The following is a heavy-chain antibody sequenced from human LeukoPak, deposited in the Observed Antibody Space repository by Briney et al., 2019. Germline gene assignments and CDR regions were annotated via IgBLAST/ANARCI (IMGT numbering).Heavy chain of an antibody. D-gene: IGHD1-26*01. CDR3: VKALVGQTSGY. CDR1: GFSFSGYG. V-gene: IGHV3-30*18. CDR2: ISHDASDE. Sequence: PGRSLRLSCTASGFSFSGYGMHWVRQAPGKGLEWLAVISHDASDEYYADSVKGRFTISRDNAKNMIYLQMISLRAEDTAVYYCVKALVGQTSGYWGQGTQVTVST. J-gene: IGHJ4*02.